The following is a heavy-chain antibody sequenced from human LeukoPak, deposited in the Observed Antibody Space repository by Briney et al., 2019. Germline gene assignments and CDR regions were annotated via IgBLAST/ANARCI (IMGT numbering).Heavy chain of an antibody. CDR3: ARPALHDILAGPFDY. Sequence: SETLSLTCTVSGGSISSYYWSWIRQPAGKGLEWIGSIYYSGSTFYNPSLKSRVTVSVDTSKNQFSLNLSSVTAADTAVYYCARPALHDILAGPFDYWGQGTLVSVSS. CDR2: IYYSGST. J-gene: IGHJ4*02. D-gene: IGHD3-9*01. CDR1: GGSISSYY. V-gene: IGHV4-59*05.